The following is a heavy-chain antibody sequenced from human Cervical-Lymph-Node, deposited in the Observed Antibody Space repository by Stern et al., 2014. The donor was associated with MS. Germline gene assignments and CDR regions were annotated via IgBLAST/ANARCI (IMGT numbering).Heavy chain of an antibody. J-gene: IGHJ4*02. CDR2: VAYDGSKE. V-gene: IGHV3-30*18. Sequence: VQLVESGGGVVQPGTSLRLSCTASGFTFSSYGMHWVRQAPGKGLEWVAVVAYDGSKEHYAESVKGRFTISRDNSENTLYMEMDILRPEDTAVYYCAKDWATGNFDYWGQGTLVTVSS. CDR1: GFTFSSYG. CDR3: AKDWATGNFDY. D-gene: IGHD5-12*01.